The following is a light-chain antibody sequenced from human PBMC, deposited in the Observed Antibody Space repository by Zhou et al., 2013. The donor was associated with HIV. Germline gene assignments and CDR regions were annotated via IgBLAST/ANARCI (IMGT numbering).Light chain of an antibody. CDR3: QHRLNWPRLT. CDR1: QTVISPF. Sequence: EIVLTQSPATLSLSPGVRATLSCRASQTVISPFVAWYQQKPGQAPRVLIYATSNRATGIPDRFSGSGSGTDFTLTIDRLEPEDYAIYYCQHRLNWPRLTFGGGTKVDIK. J-gene: IGKJ4*01. CDR2: ATS. V-gene: IGKV3D-20*02.